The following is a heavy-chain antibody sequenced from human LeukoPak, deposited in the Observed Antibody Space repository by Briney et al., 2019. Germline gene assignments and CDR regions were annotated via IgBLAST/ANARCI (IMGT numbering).Heavy chain of an antibody. Sequence: SVKVSCKASGFTFTNSAMQWVRQARGQRLEWIGWIVVGSGNTNYAQKFQGRVTMTRDTSISTAYMELSRLRSDDTAVYYCARVGDGYNYSDYWGQGTLVTVSS. CDR2: IVVGSGNT. CDR3: ARVGDGYNYSDY. J-gene: IGHJ4*02. D-gene: IGHD5-24*01. CDR1: GFTFTNSA. V-gene: IGHV1-58*02.